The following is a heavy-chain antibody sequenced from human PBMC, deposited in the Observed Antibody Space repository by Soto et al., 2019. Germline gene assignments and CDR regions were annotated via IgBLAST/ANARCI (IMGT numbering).Heavy chain of an antibody. CDR1: GGSFSGYY. CDR2: INHSGST. J-gene: IGHJ6*03. V-gene: IGHV4-34*01. D-gene: IGHD3-3*02. CDR3: ARVGFLEWLLTHHYYHYMDV. Sequence: SETLSLTCAVYGGSFSGYYWSWIRQPPGKGLEWIGEINHSGSTNYNPSLKSRVTISVDTSKNQFSLKLSSVTAADTAVYYCARVGFLEWLLTHHYYHYMDVW.